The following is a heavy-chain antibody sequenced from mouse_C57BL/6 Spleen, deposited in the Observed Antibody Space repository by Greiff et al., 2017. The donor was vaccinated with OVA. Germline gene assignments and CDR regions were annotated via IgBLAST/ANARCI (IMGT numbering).Heavy chain of an antibody. V-gene: IGHV5-17*01. J-gene: IGHJ4*01. CDR1: GFTFSDYG. D-gene: IGHD2-4*01. CDR3: ARRVYYDYGEAMDY. CDR2: ISSGSSAI. Sequence: EVKLVESGGGLVKPGGSLKLSCAASGFTFSDYGMHWVRQAPEKGLEWVAYISSGSSAIYYADTVKGRFTISRDNAKNTLFLQMTSLRSEDTAMYYCARRVYYDYGEAMDYWGQGTSVTVSS.